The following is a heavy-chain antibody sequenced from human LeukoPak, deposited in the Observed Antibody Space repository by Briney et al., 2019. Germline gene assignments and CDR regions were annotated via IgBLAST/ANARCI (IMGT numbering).Heavy chain of an antibody. J-gene: IGHJ4*02. Sequence: PGGSLRLSCAASGFTFSNAWMSWVRQAPGKGLERVGRIKSKTDGGTTDYAAPVKGRFTISRDDSKNTLYLQMNSLKTEDTAVYYCTTLSTYGDYEFPWGQGTLVTVSS. D-gene: IGHD4-17*01. CDR3: TTLSTYGDYEFP. V-gene: IGHV3-15*01. CDR2: IKSKTDGGTT. CDR1: GFTFSNAW.